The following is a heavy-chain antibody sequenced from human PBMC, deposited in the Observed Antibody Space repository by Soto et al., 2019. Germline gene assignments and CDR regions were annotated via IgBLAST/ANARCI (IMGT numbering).Heavy chain of an antibody. CDR2: IYHSGSS. CDR3: ARTSPRGSGTWLDP. CDR1: GGSISSDDYY. J-gene: IGHJ5*02. Sequence: PSETLSLTCNVSGGSISSDDYYWSWIRQPPGKGLEWIGYIYHSGSSYYNPSLQSRVTISIDTSKNQLSLKLSSVTAADSAVYYCARTSPRGSGTWLDPWGQGTLVTVSS. V-gene: IGHV4-30-4*01. D-gene: IGHD3-10*01.